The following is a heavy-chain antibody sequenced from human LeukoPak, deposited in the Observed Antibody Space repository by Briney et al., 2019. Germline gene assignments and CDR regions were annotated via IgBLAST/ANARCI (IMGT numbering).Heavy chain of an antibody. V-gene: IGHV3-23*01. J-gene: IGHJ4*02. CDR3: APLGGSPYDGIVGATGGY. CDR2: ISGSGGST. CDR1: GFTFSSYA. Sequence: PGGSLRLSCAASGFTFSSYAMSWVRQAPGKGLGWVSAISGSGGSTYYADSVKGRFTISRDNSKNTLYLQMNSLRAEDTAVYYCAPLGGSPYDGIVGATGGYWGQGTLVTVSS. D-gene: IGHD1-26*01.